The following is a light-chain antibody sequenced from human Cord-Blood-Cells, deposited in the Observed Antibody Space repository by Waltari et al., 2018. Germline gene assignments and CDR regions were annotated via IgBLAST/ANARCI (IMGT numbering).Light chain of an antibody. CDR2: GTS. Sequence: QSVLTQPPSVSGAPGQRVTISCTGSSSNLGAGYDVHCDQPLPGTAPKLLIYGTSNRPSGVPDRFSGSKSGTSASLAITGLQAEDEADYYCQSYDSSLSGYWVFGGGTKLTVL. CDR3: QSYDSSLSGYWV. CDR1: SSNLGAGYD. V-gene: IGLV1-40*01. J-gene: IGLJ3*02.